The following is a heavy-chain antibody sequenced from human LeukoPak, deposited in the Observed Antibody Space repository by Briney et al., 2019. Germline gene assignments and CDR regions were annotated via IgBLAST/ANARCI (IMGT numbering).Heavy chain of an antibody. V-gene: IGHV4-61*01. CDR3: ASHNSAGYSSGWYYFDH. J-gene: IGHJ4*02. CDR1: GGSISSGSYY. CDR2: IYYSGST. Sequence: SETLSLTCTVSGGSISSGSYYWSWIRQPPGRGLEWIGYIYYSGSTNYNPSLKSRVTISVNTSKNQFSLKLSSVTAADTAVYYCASHNSAGYSSGWYYFDHWGQGTLVTVSS. D-gene: IGHD6-19*01.